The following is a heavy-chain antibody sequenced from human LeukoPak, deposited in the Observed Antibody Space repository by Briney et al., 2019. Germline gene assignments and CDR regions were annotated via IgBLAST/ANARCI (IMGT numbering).Heavy chain of an antibody. J-gene: IGHJ4*02. CDR3: ARDSPYYYGSGSYYNCLDY. V-gene: IGHV1-2*02. CDR2: INPNSGGT. CDR1: GYTFTGYY. D-gene: IGHD3-10*01. Sequence: GASVKVSCKASGYTFTGYYMHWVRQAPGQGLEWMGWINPNSGGTNYAQKFQGRVTMTRDTSIGTAYMELSRLRSDDTAVYYCARDSPYYYGSGSYYNCLDYWGQGTLVTVSS.